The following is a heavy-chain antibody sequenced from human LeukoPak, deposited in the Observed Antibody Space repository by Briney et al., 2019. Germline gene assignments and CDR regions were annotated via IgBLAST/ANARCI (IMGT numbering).Heavy chain of an antibody. CDR3: ARHETGPYFDY. CDR1: GYSFTSYW. CDR2: IYPGDSDT. D-gene: IGHD1-1*01. J-gene: IGHJ4*02. V-gene: IGHV5-51*01. Sequence: GESLKISCKGSGYSFTSYWIGWVRQMPGKGLECMGIIYPGDSDTRYSPSFQGQVTITVDKSISTAYLQWSSLKASDTAIYYCARHETGPYFDYWGQGTLVTVSS.